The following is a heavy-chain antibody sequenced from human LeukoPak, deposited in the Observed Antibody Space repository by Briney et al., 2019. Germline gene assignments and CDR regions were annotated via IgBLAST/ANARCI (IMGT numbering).Heavy chain of an antibody. V-gene: IGHV1-69*02. CDR1: GGTFSSYT. D-gene: IGHD3-3*01. Sequence: SVKVSCKASGGTFSSYTISWVRQAPGQGLEWMGRIIPILGIANYAQKFQGRVTITAVKSTSTAYMELSSLRSEDTAVYYCARAIFGVVIKDENAFDIWGQGTMVTVSS. CDR3: ARAIFGVVIKDENAFDI. CDR2: IIPILGIA. J-gene: IGHJ3*02.